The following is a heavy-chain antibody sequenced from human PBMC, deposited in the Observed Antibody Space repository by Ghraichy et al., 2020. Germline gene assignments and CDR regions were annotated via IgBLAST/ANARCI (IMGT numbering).Heavy chain of an antibody. Sequence: GGSLRLSCTASGFTFGAYAMHWVRQAPGKGLEWVALITYNGGNKYYTDSVEGRFSISRDNSKHTLYLQLNSLRPDDTATYYCARVGTEYSTGWFSAYWGQGTLVSVSS. J-gene: IGHJ4*02. D-gene: IGHD6-19*01. CDR2: ITYNGGNK. V-gene: IGHV3-30-3*01. CDR1: GFTFGAYA. CDR3: ARVGTEYSTGWFSAY.